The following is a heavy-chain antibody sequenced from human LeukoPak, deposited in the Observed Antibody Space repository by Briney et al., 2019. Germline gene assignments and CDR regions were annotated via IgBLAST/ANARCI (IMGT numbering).Heavy chain of an antibody. CDR2: IESSGDM. D-gene: IGHD3-10*01. Sequence: PGGSLRLSCAASGFTVSGNHMSWVRQSPEKGLEWVAIIESSGDMVYANSVKGRFTISRDNSKNTVSLQLNSLRPEDTAVYYCARPLYGSGGSSFDYWGQGTLVTVSS. J-gene: IGHJ4*02. CDR3: ARPLYGSGGSSFDY. V-gene: IGHV3-66*01. CDR1: GFTVSGNH.